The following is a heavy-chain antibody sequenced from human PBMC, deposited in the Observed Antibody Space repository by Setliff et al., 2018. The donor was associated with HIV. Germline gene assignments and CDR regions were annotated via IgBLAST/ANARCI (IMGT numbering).Heavy chain of an antibody. CDR3: ARRKLEVWVNDYYSYYLDV. V-gene: IGHV1-2*02. Sequence: ASVKVSCKASGYLFTGYYMHWVRQAPGQGLEWMGWINVNSGGTKYAQKFQGRVTMTRDTSISTAYMEVSSLRSDDTAVYYCARRKLEVWVNDYYSYYLDVWGKGTTVTVSS. CDR1: GYLFTGYY. D-gene: IGHD1-1*01. CDR2: INVNSGGT. J-gene: IGHJ6*03.